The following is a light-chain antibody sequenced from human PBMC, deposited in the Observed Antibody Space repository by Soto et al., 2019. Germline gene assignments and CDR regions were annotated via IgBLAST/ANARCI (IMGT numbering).Light chain of an antibody. CDR3: QQLNSYPRYT. J-gene: IGKJ2*01. V-gene: IGKV1-9*01. Sequence: DIQLTQSPSFLSTSEGDRVTITCRASQGISSYLAWYQQKPGKAPKLLIYAASTLQSGVPSRFSGRGSGTEFTLTISSLQPEDFATYYCQQLNSYPRYTFGQGTKLEIK. CDR1: QGISSY. CDR2: AAS.